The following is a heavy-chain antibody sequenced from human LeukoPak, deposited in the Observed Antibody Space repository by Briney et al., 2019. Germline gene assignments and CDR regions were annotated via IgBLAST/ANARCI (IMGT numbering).Heavy chain of an antibody. J-gene: IGHJ4*02. D-gene: IGHD3-16*02. CDR3: ARWLSYKIDSHGFHDY. CDR1: GFTFSSNG. CDR2: IWYDGSQQ. Sequence: PGGSLRLSCAASGFTFSSNGMHWVRQAPGKGLEWLAVIWYDGSQQYYADSVKGRFTISRDNSRNTLYLQMNSLRAEDTAVYYCARWLSYKIDSHGFHDYWGQGTLVTVSS. V-gene: IGHV3-33*01.